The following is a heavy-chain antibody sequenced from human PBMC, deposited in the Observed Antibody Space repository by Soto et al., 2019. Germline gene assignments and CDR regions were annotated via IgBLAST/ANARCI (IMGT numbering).Heavy chain of an antibody. CDR2: IFNGGIT. CDR1: GGSIRNDDFY. V-gene: IGHV4-30-4*01. J-gene: IGHJ4*02. Sequence: QVQLQESGSGLLNPSQTLSLTCTVSGGSIRNDDFYWSWIRQPPDKGREWIGHIFNGGITYTNPTVNRRVTIQAHMSKTQFSLNVSSVSAPDTAVYYWTRGASGDKLGYWSQGTLSTVSS. CDR3: TRGASGDKLGY. D-gene: IGHD7-27*01.